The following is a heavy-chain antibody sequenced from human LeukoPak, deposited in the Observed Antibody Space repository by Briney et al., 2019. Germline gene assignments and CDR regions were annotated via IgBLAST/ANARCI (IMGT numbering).Heavy chain of an antibody. D-gene: IGHD2-2*01. CDR2: IWYDGSNK. V-gene: IGHV3-33*01. CDR1: GFTLSSYG. Sequence: GGSLRLSCAASGFTLSSYGMHWVRQAPGKGLEWVAVIWYDGSNKHYADSVKGRFTISRDNSENTLYLQMNSLRVEDTAVYYCARAPQYQLLDYWGQGTLVTVSS. CDR3: ARAPQYQLLDY. J-gene: IGHJ4*02.